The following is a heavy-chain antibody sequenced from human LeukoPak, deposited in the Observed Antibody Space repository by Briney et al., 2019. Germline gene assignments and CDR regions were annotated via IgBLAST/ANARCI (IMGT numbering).Heavy chain of an antibody. Sequence: SETLSLTCTVSGYSISRGNTWGWFRRPPGKGLKWFGSIYNSGSTYYTPSLKSRLTISIDTSKNQFSLKLASVPAADTAVFYLEGVEVGATIYWGQGTLVTVSS. D-gene: IGHD1-26*01. V-gene: IGHV4-38-2*02. CDR3: EGVEVGATIY. CDR2: IYNSGST. CDR1: GYSISRGNT. J-gene: IGHJ4*02.